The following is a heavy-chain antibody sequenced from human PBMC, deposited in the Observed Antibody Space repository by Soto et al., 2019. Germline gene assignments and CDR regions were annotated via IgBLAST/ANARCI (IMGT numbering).Heavy chain of an antibody. D-gene: IGHD3-9*01. Sequence: PGGSLRLSCAASGFTFSSYEMNWVRQAPGKGLEWVSYISSSGSTIYYADSVKGRFTISRDNAKNSLYLQMNSLRAEDTAVYYCARDNTINWFDPWGQGTQVTVSS. J-gene: IGHJ5*02. V-gene: IGHV3-48*03. CDR1: GFTFSSYE. CDR3: ARDNTINWFDP. CDR2: ISSSGSTI.